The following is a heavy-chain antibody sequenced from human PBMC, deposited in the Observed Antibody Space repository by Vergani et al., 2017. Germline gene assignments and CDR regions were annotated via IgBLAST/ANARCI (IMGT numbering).Heavy chain of an antibody. V-gene: IGHV4-61*02. CDR3: ARALMGARSLMAFDS. D-gene: IGHD3-16*01. Sequence: QVQLQESGPGLVKPSETLTLTCSVSGDSVTKGDFYWSFVRQPAGRGPEYVGRISATGETRYSPSLKSRALMSIDPAKNQFSLTLTSMTAADTAKYFCARALMGARSLMAFDSWGHGTLVTVSS. CDR2: ISATGET. CDR1: GDSVTKGDFY. J-gene: IGHJ4*01.